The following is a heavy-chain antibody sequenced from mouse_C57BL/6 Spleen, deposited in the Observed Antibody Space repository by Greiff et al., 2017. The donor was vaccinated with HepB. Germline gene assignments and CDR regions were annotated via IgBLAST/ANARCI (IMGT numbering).Heavy chain of an antibody. J-gene: IGHJ4*01. D-gene: IGHD2-3*01. CDR2: IDPSDSYT. Sequence: VQLQQSGAELVKPGASVKLSCKASGYTFTSYWMQWVKQRPGQGLEWIGEIDPSDSYTNYNQKFKGKATLTVDTYSSTAYMQLSSLTSEDSAVYYCARRWLLLCYAMDYWGQGTSVTVSS. CDR3: ARRWLLLCYAMDY. CDR1: GYTFTSYW. V-gene: IGHV1-50*01.